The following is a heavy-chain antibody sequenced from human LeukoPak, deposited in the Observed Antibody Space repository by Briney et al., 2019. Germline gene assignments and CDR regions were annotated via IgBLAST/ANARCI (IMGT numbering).Heavy chain of an antibody. J-gene: IGHJ3*02. Sequence: SQTLSLTCTVSGGSIGSGGYYXXXIRQHPGKXLXXXXXIYYSGNTYYNPSLESRVTISVDTSKNQFSLNLSSVTAADTAVYSCARGEGSGSYLDAFDIWGQGTMVTVSS. V-gene: IGHV4-31*03. CDR3: ARGEGSGSYLDAFDI. D-gene: IGHD1-26*01. CDR2: IYYSGNT. CDR1: GGSIGSGGYY.